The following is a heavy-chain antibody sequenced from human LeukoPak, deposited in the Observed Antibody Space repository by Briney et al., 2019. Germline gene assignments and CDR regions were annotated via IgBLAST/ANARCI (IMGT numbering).Heavy chain of an antibody. CDR1: GYTFTGYH. CDR3: ARDLTSNVAVTEYHYYAMDV. D-gene: IGHD6-19*01. J-gene: IGHJ6*02. Sequence: ASVKVSCKASGYTFTGYHMHWVRQAPGQGLEWMGWISAYNGSTKYAQKLQGRVTMTTDTSTGTAYMELRSLRPDDTAVYYCARDLTSNVAVTEYHYYAMDVWGQGTTVTVSS. V-gene: IGHV1-18*04. CDR2: ISAYNGST.